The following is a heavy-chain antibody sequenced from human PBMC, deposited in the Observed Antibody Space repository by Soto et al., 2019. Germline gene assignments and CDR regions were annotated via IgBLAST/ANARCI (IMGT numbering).Heavy chain of an antibody. V-gene: IGHV3-11*06. CDR1: GFTFSDYY. CDR3: ARDLEPGRGENWFDP. D-gene: IGHD1-1*01. Sequence: QVQLVESGGGLVKPGGSLRLSCAASGFTFSDYYMSWIRQAPGKGLEWVSYISSSSSYTNYADSVKGRFTISRDNAKNSLYLQMNSLRAEDTAVYYCARDLEPGRGENWFDPWGQGTLVTVSS. J-gene: IGHJ5*02. CDR2: ISSSSSYT.